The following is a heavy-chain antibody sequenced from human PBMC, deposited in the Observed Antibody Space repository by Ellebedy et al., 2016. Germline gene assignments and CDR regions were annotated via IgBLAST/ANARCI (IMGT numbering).Heavy chain of an antibody. CDR3: ARVRGLPAFDI. CDR2: IYYSGST. CDR1: GGSISSYY. D-gene: IGHD3-10*01. V-gene: IGHV4-59*01. J-gene: IGHJ3*02. Sequence: SETLSLTXTVSGGSISSYYWSWIRQPPGKGLEWIGYIYYSGSTNYNPSLKSRVTISVDTSKNQFSLKLSSVTAADTAVYYCARVRGLPAFDIWGQGTMVTVSS.